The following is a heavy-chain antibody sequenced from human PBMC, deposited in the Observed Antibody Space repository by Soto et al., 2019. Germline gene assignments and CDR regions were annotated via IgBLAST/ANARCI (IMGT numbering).Heavy chain of an antibody. D-gene: IGHD6-19*01. J-gene: IGHJ4*02. CDR1: GFTFSSYA. CDR3: AKIPSSGWHVTRGDY. CDR2: ISGSGGST. V-gene: IGHV3-23*01. Sequence: PGGSLRLSCAASGFTFSSYAMSWVRQAPGKGLEWVSAISGSGGSTYYADSVKGRFTISRDNSKNTLYLQMNSLRAEDTAVYYCAKIPSSGWHVTRGDYWGQGTLVTVSS.